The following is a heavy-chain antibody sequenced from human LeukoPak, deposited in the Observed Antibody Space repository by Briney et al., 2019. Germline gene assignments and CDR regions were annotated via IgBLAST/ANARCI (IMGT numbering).Heavy chain of an antibody. D-gene: IGHD6-13*01. Sequence: GGSLRPSCAASGFTFSGSAMHWVRQASGKGLEWVGRIRSKANSYATAYAASVKGRFTISRDDSKNTAYLQMNSLKTEDTAVYYCTRHVGIAAAGDDYWGQGTLVTVSS. CDR2: IRSKANSYAT. CDR1: GFTFSGSA. CDR3: TRHVGIAAAGDDY. V-gene: IGHV3-73*01. J-gene: IGHJ4*02.